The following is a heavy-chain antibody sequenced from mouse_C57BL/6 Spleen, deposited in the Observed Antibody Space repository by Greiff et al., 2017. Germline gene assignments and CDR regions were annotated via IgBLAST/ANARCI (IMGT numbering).Heavy chain of an antibody. V-gene: IGHV1-54*01. CDR2: INPGSGGT. CDR1: GYAFTNYL. Sequence: QVQLKQSGAELVRPGTSVKVSCKASGYAFTNYLIEWVKQRPGQGLEWIGVINPGSGGTNYNEKFKGKATLTADKSSSTAYMQLSSLTSEDSAGYFCARGPAQAVFDYWGQGTTLTVSS. J-gene: IGHJ2*01. D-gene: IGHD3-2*02. CDR3: ARGPAQAVFDY.